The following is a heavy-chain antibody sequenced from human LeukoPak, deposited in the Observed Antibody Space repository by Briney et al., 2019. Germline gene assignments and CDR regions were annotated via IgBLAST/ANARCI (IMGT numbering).Heavy chain of an antibody. CDR3: ARDQGGSGRPYYYGMDV. CDR2: IYSDGST. Sequence: PGGSLRLSCAASGFTVSSNYMSWVRQAPGKRLEGVSIIYSDGSTYYADSVKGRFTISRDNSKNTLYLQMNSLRAEDTAVYYCARDQGGSGRPYYYGMDVWGQGTTVTVSS. J-gene: IGHJ6*02. V-gene: IGHV3-66*02. D-gene: IGHD3-10*01. CDR1: GFTVSSNY.